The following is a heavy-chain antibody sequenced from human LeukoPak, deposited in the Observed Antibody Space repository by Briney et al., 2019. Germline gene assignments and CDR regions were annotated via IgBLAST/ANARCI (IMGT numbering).Heavy chain of an antibody. Sequence: QPGGSLRLSCAASGFIFDDSPMHWVRQTPGKGLEWVSGISWNSDSMGYADSVKGRFTISRDNAKNSLYLQMNSLRDEDTAFYYCVKGRAFDYWGQGTLVTVSS. CDR1: GFIFDDSP. CDR3: VKGRAFDY. CDR2: ISWNSDSM. V-gene: IGHV3-9*01. J-gene: IGHJ4*02.